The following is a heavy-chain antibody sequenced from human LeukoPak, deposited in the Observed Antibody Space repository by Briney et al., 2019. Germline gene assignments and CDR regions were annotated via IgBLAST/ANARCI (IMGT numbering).Heavy chain of an antibody. J-gene: IGHJ4*02. V-gene: IGHV5-51*01. CDR1: GYRFTSYW. Sequence: GESLKISCKGSGYRFTSYWIGWVRQMPGKGLEWMGIIYPGDSDTRYSPSFQGQVTISADKSISTAYLQWSSLKASDTAMYYCARHRRGYSGYDSLYYFDYWGQGTLVTVSS. CDR3: ARHRRGYSGYDSLYYFDY. CDR2: IYPGDSDT. D-gene: IGHD5-12*01.